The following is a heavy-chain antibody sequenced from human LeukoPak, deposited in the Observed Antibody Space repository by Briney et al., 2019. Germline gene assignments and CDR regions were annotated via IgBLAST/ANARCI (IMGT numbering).Heavy chain of an antibody. D-gene: IGHD3-10*01. CDR1: GFTFSDYW. Sequence: PGGSLRLSCAASGFTFSDYWMHWVRQAPGKGLVWVSHINADEDRAAYADSVKGRFTISRDDSKNTLYLQMNRLRVEDTAVYYCARGREYFPGSHWGQGTLVSVSS. V-gene: IGHV3-74*01. J-gene: IGHJ4*02. CDR3: ARGREYFPGSH. CDR2: INADEDRA.